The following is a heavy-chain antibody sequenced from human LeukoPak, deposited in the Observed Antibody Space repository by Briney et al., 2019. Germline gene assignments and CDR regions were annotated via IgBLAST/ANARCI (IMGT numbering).Heavy chain of an antibody. CDR3: AKDLFSVVVPAAIPGDY. D-gene: IGHD2-2*01. V-gene: IGHV3-30*18. J-gene: IGHJ4*02. Sequence: GGSLGLSCAASGFTFSSYGMHWVRQAPGKGLEWVAVISYDGSNKYYADSVKGRFTISRDNSKNTLYLQMNSLRAEDTAVYYCAKDLFSVVVPAAIPGDYWGQGTLVTVSS. CDR1: GFTFSSYG. CDR2: ISYDGSNK.